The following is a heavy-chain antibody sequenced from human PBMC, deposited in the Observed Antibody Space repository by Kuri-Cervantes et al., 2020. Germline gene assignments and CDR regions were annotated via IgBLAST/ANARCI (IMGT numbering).Heavy chain of an antibody. CDR2: ISAYNGDT. Sequence: ASVKVSCKASGYIFTDYYMHWVRQAPGQGLEWMGWISAYNGDTNYAQKLQGRVTMTTDTSTSTAYMELRSLRSDDTAVYYCARSYCGADCSSFDYWGQGTPVTVSS. J-gene: IGHJ4*02. CDR1: GYIFTDYY. D-gene: IGHD2-21*02. V-gene: IGHV1-18*04. CDR3: ARSYCGADCSSFDY.